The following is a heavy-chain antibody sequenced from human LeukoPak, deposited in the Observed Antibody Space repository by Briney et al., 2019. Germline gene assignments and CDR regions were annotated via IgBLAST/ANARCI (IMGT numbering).Heavy chain of an antibody. D-gene: IGHD3-16*02. J-gene: IGHJ4*02. CDR2: IDPSDSYT. V-gene: IGHV5-10-1*01. Sequence: GESLKISCKGSGYSFTTYWITWVRQMPGKGLEWMGRIDPSDSYTNYSPSFQGHITISADKSISTAYLQWSSLKASDTAMYYCARVIHLGELSLYDYWGQGTLVTVSS. CDR3: ARVIHLGELSLYDY. CDR1: GYSFTTYW.